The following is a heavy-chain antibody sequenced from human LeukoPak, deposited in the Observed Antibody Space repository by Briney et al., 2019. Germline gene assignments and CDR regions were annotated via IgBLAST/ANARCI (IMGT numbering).Heavy chain of an antibody. J-gene: IGHJ6*03. D-gene: IGHD2-2*01. CDR3: AREVGSTNLGYYDYMDV. Sequence: SETLSLTCTVSGGYISRYHWSWIRQPPGKGLEWIGYIYYSGSTNYNPSLKSRVTISVDTSKNQCSLKLSSVTAQDTAVYYCAREVGSTNLGYYDYMDVWGKGTTVTVSS. CDR1: GGYISRYH. V-gene: IGHV4-59*01. CDR2: IYYSGST.